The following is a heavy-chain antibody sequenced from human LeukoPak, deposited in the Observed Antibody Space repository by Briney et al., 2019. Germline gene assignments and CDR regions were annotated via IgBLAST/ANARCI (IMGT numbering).Heavy chain of an antibody. V-gene: IGHV3-9*01. CDR1: GFTFDDYA. Sequence: GGSLRLSCAASGFTFDDYAMHWVRQAPGKGLEWVSGISWNSGSIGYADSVKGRFTISRDNAKNSLYLQMNSLRGEDTAVYYCAKYGGESGVAFDSWGQGTLVTVSS. CDR3: AKYGGESGVAFDS. D-gene: IGHD2-21*01. CDR2: ISWNSGSI. J-gene: IGHJ4*02.